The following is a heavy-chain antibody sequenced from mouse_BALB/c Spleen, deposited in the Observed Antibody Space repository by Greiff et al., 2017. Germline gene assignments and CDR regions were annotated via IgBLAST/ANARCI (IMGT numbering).Heavy chain of an antibody. D-gene: IGHD2-4*01. CDR1: GFTFSSYT. CDR3: ARHKGLRRGGFDY. Sequence: EVKVVESGGGLVQPGGSLKLSCAASGFTFSSYTMSWVRQTPEKRLEWVAYISNGGGSTYYPDTVKGRFTISRDNAKNTLYLQMSSLKSEDTAMYYCARHKGLRRGGFDYWGQGTTLTVSS. J-gene: IGHJ2*01. V-gene: IGHV5-12-2*01. CDR2: ISNGGGST.